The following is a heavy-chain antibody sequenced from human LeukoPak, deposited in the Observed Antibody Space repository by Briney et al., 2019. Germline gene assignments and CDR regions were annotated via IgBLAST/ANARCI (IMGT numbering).Heavy chain of an antibody. J-gene: IGHJ4*02. Sequence: GASVKVSCKASGYTFTTYAMNWVRQAPGQGLEWMGWITAYSGNTKYAQKFQGRVTMTTDTSTSTVYMELMALRSDDTAVYYCAREGEDIVAVPDHWGRGTLVTVSS. CDR3: AREGEDIVAVPDH. V-gene: IGHV1-18*04. D-gene: IGHD2-2*01. CDR1: GYTFTTYA. CDR2: ITAYSGNT.